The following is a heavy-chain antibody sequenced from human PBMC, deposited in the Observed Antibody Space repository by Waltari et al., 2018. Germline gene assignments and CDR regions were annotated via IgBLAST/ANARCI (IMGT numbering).Heavy chain of an antibody. CDR1: GSSIRLYY. Sequence: QVQLQESGPGLVKPSETLSLTCSVSGSSIRLYYWHWIRQSPGKGLEWIGNVYYTGRTNYNPSLKSRVIISVDTSKSQFSLMLRSVTAADTATYYCARLRREYDYDGMDVWGQGTAITVSS. CDR3: ARLRREYDYDGMDV. J-gene: IGHJ6*02. V-gene: IGHV4-59*01. CDR2: VYYTGRT.